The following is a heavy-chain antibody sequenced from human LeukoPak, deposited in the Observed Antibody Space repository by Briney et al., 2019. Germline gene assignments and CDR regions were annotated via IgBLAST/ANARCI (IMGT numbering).Heavy chain of an antibody. CDR2: IIPIFGTA. CDR3: AREYFTMVRGVNAYYYGMDV. CDR1: VGTFSSYA. V-gene: IGHV1-69*01. Sequence: ASVKVSCKASVGTFSSYAISWVRQAPGQGLEWMGGIIPIFGTANYAHKFQGTVTITADESTSTAYLELSSLRSEDTAVYYCAREYFTMVRGVNAYYYGMDVWGKGTTVTVSS. J-gene: IGHJ6*04. D-gene: IGHD3-10*01.